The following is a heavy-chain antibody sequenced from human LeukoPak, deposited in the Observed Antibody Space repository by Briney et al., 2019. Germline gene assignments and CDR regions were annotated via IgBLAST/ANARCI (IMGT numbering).Heavy chain of an antibody. J-gene: IGHJ6*03. Sequence: GRSLRPSRAASGFTFSDYYMSWSRQAPGKRLEWVSYISSSGSTIYYADSVKGRFTISRDNAKNSLYLQMNSLSADDTALYYCARARGSGSYYIYYYYYMDVWGKGTTVTASS. V-gene: IGHV3-11*04. D-gene: IGHD1-26*01. CDR1: GFTFSDYY. CDR2: ISSSGSTI. CDR3: ARARGSGSYYIYYYYYMDV.